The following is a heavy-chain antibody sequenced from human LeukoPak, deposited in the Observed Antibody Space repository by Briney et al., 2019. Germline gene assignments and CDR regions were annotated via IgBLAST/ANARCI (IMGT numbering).Heavy chain of an antibody. J-gene: IGHJ3*01. V-gene: IGHV1-18*01. Sequence: GASVKVSCKASGYIFTIYGISWVRQAPGQGFEWMGWISGNNGNTDYAQKLQGRVTMTIDTSTKTAYMELRSLRSDDTAVYYCAKRSMVRGVQFDAFDLWGQGTIVTVSS. D-gene: IGHD3-10*01. CDR2: ISGNNGNT. CDR1: GYIFTIYG. CDR3: AKRSMVRGVQFDAFDL.